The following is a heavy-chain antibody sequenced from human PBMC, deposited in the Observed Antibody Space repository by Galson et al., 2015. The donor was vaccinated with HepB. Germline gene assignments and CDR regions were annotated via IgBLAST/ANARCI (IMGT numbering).Heavy chain of an antibody. Sequence: SVKVSCKASGYTFTGYYMHWVRQAPGQGLEWMGWINPNSGGTNYAQKFQGRVTMTRDTSISTAYMEMSRLRSDDTAVYYCARVGQRYEYSSSSMGSPLDYWGQGTLVTVSS. CDR2: INPNSGGT. V-gene: IGHV1-2*02. CDR3: ARVGQRYEYSSSSMGSPLDY. CDR1: GYTFTGYY. D-gene: IGHD6-6*01. J-gene: IGHJ4*02.